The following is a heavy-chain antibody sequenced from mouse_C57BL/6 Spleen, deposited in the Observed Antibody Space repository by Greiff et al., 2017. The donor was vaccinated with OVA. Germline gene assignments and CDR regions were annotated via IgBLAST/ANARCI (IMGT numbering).Heavy chain of an antibody. CDR3: ARFYYYGSSYMDY. V-gene: IGHV1-55*01. CDR2: IYPGSGST. J-gene: IGHJ4*01. D-gene: IGHD1-1*01. Sequence: QVQLQQPGAELVKPGASVKMSCKASGYTFPSYWITWVKQRPGQGLEWIGDIYPGSGSTNYNEKFKSKATLTVDTSSSTAYMQLSSLTSEDSAVYYCARFYYYGSSYMDYWGQGTSVTVSS. CDR1: GYTFPSYW.